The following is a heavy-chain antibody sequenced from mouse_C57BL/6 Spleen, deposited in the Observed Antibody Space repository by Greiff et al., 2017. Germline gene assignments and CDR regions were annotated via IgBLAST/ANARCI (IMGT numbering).Heavy chain of an antibody. CDR3: ARSRGSSPYYYAMDY. Sequence: QVQLQQPGTELVKPGASVKLSCKASGYTFTRYWMHWVKQRPGQGLEWIGNINPSNGGTNYNEKFKSKATLTVDKSSSTAYMQLSSLTSEDSAVYYCARSRGSSPYYYAMDYWGQGTSVTVSS. CDR2: INPSNGGT. V-gene: IGHV1-53*01. CDR1: GYTFTRYW. J-gene: IGHJ4*01. D-gene: IGHD1-1*01.